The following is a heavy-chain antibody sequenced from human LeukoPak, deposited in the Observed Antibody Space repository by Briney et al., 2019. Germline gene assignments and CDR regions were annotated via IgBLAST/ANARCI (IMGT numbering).Heavy chain of an antibody. CDR1: GYTFTSYG. CDR3: ARSGYCSGGSCYSDYYYYYMDV. D-gene: IGHD2-15*01. CDR2: ISAYNGNT. J-gene: IGHJ6*03. V-gene: IGHV1-18*01. Sequence: ASVKVSCKASGYTFTSYGISWVRQAPGQGLEWMGWISAYNGNTNYAQKLQGRVTMTTDTYTSTAYMELRSLRSDDPAVYYCARSGYCSGGSCYSDYYYYYMDVWGKGTTVTVSS.